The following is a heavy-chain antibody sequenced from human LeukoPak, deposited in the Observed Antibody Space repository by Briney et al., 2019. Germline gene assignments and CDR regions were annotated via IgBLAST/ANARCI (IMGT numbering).Heavy chain of an antibody. J-gene: IGHJ3*02. Sequence: PGGSLRLSCAASGFTFSSYAMHWVRQAPGKGLEWVAVISYDGSNKYYADSVKGRFTISRDNSKNTLYLQMNSLRAEDTAVYYCARVSYYDFWSGSVDAFDIWGQGTMVTVSS. V-gene: IGHV3-30-3*01. D-gene: IGHD3-3*01. CDR1: GFTFSSYA. CDR2: ISYDGSNK. CDR3: ARVSYYDFWSGSVDAFDI.